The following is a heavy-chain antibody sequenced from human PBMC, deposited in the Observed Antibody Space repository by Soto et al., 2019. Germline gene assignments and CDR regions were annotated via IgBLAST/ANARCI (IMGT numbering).Heavy chain of an antibody. D-gene: IGHD2-2*01. CDR3: ASSRDIVLVPAATHYYYYGMDV. CDR1: GGTFSSYA. J-gene: IGHJ6*02. Sequence: QVQLVQSGAEVKKPGSSVKVSCKASGGTFSSYAISWVRQAPGQGLEWMGGIIPILGTANYAQKFQGRVTITADESTSTAYMELSSLRSEDTAVYYCASSRDIVLVPAATHYYYYGMDVWGQGTTVTVSS. CDR2: IIPILGTA. V-gene: IGHV1-69*12.